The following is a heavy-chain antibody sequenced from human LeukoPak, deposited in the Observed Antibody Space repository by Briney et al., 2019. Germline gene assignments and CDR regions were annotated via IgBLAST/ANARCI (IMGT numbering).Heavy chain of an antibody. Sequence: GGSLRLSCAASGFTVSSNYMSWVRQAPGKELEWVSVIYSGGSTYYADSVKGRFTISRDNSKNTLYLQMNSLRAEDTAVYYCARLITMIYNGDDYWGQGTLVTVSS. J-gene: IGHJ4*02. D-gene: IGHD3-22*01. CDR2: IYSGGST. V-gene: IGHV3-53*01. CDR1: GFTVSSNY. CDR3: ARLITMIYNGDDY.